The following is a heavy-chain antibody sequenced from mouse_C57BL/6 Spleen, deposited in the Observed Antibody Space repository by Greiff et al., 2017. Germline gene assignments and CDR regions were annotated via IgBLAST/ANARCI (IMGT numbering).Heavy chain of an antibody. CDR2: IYPGDGDT. V-gene: IGHV1-80*01. CDR3: ASGGYDGYYFDY. J-gene: IGHJ2*01. D-gene: IGHD2-2*01. Sequence: VQLQQSGAELVKPGASVKISCKASGYAFSSYWMNWVKQRPGKGLEWIGQIYPGDGDTNYNGKFKGKATLTADKSSSTAYMQLSSLTSEDSAVYFCASGGYDGYYFDYWGQGTTLTVSS. CDR1: GYAFSSYW.